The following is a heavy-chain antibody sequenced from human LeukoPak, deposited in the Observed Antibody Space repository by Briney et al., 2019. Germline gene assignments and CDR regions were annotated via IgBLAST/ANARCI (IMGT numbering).Heavy chain of an antibody. D-gene: IGHD4-23*01. Sequence: PGGSLRLSCAASGFIFSSYDMHWVRQVTGKGLEWVSGIGNPGDTYYPGSVKGRFTISRENAKNSLYLQMNSLRAGDTAVYYCARVSPDYGGYFDYWGQGTLVTVSS. CDR2: IGNPGDT. CDR1: GFIFSSYD. J-gene: IGHJ4*02. V-gene: IGHV3-13*01. CDR3: ARVSPDYGGYFDY.